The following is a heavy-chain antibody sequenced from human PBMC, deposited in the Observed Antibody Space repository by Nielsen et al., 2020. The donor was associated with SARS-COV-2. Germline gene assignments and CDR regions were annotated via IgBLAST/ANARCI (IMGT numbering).Heavy chain of an antibody. CDR3: TRRVAGGTMDV. D-gene: IGHD6-19*01. CDR1: GFTFSNFA. J-gene: IGHJ6*02. Sequence: GGSLTLSCAASGFTFSNFAMNWVRQAPGKGLEWDSPIGVSGGGTYYADSLKGRFTISRDNSKNTLYLQMNSVGADDTAIYYCTRRVAGGTMDVWGQGTTVTVSS. V-gene: IGHV3-23*01. CDR2: IGVSGGGT.